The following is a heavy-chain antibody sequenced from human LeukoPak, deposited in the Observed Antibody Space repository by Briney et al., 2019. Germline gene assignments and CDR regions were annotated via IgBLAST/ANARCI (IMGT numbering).Heavy chain of an antibody. V-gene: IGHV4-4*02. J-gene: IGHJ4*02. D-gene: IGHD5-12*01. Sequence: PSGTPSLTCAVSGGSISSSNWWSWVRQPPGKGLEWIGEIYHSGSTNYNPSLKSRVTISVDTSKNQFSLKLSSVTAADTAVYYCARSIPKSGYHPTGDYWGQGTLVTVSS. CDR2: IYHSGST. CDR1: GGSISSSNW. CDR3: ARSIPKSGYHPTGDY.